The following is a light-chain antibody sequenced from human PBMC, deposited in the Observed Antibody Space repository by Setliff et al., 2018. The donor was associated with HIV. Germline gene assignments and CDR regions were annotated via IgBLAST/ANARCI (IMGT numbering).Light chain of an antibody. CDR3: RSYTSSSTYV. Sequence: QSALTQPASGSGSPGQSITISCTGTSSDVGGYNYVSWYQQHPGKAPKLMIYDVSKRPSGVSNRFSGSKSGNTAPRTISGLQAEDEADYYCRSYTSSSTYVFGTGTKVTVL. V-gene: IGLV2-14*01. CDR1: SSDVGGYNY. CDR2: DVS. J-gene: IGLJ1*01.